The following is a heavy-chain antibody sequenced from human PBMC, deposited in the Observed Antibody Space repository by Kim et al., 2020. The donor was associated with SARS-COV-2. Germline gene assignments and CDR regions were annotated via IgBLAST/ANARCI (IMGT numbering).Heavy chain of an antibody. CDR1: GGTFSSYA. Sequence: SVKVSCKASGGTFSSYAISWVRQAPGQGLEWMGGIIPIFGTANYAQKFQGRVTITADKSTSTAYMELSSLRSEDTAVYYCARDLPYSSGWYYWGQGTLVTVSS. CDR3: ARDLPYSSGWYY. J-gene: IGHJ4*02. D-gene: IGHD6-19*01. CDR2: IIPIFGTA. V-gene: IGHV1-69*06.